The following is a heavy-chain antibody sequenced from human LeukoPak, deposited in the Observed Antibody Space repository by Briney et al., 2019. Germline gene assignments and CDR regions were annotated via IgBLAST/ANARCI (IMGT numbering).Heavy chain of an antibody. Sequence: ASVKVSCKASGGTFSSYAISWVRQAPGQGLEWMGGIIPIFGTANYAQKFQGRVTITTDESTSTAYMEQSSLRSEDTAVYYCAREGTGAVAGTYYFDYWGQGTLVTVSS. CDR2: IIPIFGTA. CDR3: AREGTGAVAGTYYFDY. V-gene: IGHV1-69*05. CDR1: GGTFSSYA. J-gene: IGHJ4*02. D-gene: IGHD6-19*01.